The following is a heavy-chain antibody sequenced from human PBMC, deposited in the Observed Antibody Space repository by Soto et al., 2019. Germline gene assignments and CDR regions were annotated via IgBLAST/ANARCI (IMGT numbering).Heavy chain of an antibody. V-gene: IGHV3-53*01. Sequence: HPGGSLRLSCAISGFSVRGTYLSWARRPPGKGLEWVSVHYSGGSTYYADSVQGRFTISRDKSNNTLYLQMRRVRAEDTAVYFCARHRHPRGTVGATSPLDPWGQGTQVTVSS. J-gene: IGHJ5*02. CDR2: HYSGGST. CDR1: GFSVRGTY. CDR3: ARHRHPRGTVGATSPLDP. D-gene: IGHD1-26*01.